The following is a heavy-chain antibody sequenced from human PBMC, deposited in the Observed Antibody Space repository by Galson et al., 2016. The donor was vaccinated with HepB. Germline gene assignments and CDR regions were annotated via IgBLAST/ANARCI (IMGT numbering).Heavy chain of an antibody. Sequence: SVKVSCKASGYTFTDYGFSWVRQAPGQGPEWMGWISAYSGDTNYAPNFEGRVTISRDTSTTTTYLEVRSLRSDDTAIYYCARDQTDYDDYAAYWGQGTTVTVSS. CDR3: ARDQTDYDDYAAY. V-gene: IGHV1-18*04. CDR2: ISAYSGDT. D-gene: IGHD4-17*01. J-gene: IGHJ6*02. CDR1: GYTFTDYG.